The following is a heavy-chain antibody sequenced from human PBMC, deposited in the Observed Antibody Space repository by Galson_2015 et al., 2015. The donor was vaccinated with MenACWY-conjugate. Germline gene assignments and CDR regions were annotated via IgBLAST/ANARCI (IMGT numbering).Heavy chain of an antibody. CDR1: GFSLSTYEMC. J-gene: IGHJ3*02. D-gene: IGHD3-22*01. V-gene: IGHV2-70*11. CDR3: ARMHIVLDATDAFEI. Sequence: PALVKPTQTLTLTCTFSGFSLSTYEMCIDWVRQPPGKALEWLARLDWRGNKYYTTSLKTRLTISKDTSTNQVVLTMTNVDPVDTATYYCARMHIVLDATDAFEIWGQGTMVTVSS. CDR2: LDWRGNK.